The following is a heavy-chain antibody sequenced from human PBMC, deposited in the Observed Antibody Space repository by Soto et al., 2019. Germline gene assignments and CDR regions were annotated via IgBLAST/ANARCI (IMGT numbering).Heavy chain of an antibody. V-gene: IGHV1-18*01. D-gene: IGHD3-10*01. J-gene: IGHJ4*02. Sequence: ASVKVSCKASGYTFTSYGISWVRQAPGQGLEWMGRISAYNGNTNYAQKLQGRVTMTTDTSKNQFSLKLSSVTAADTAVYYCARGLWFGELLPFDYWGQGTLVTVSS. CDR3: ARGLWFGELLPFDY. CDR2: ISAYNGNT. CDR1: GYTFTSYG.